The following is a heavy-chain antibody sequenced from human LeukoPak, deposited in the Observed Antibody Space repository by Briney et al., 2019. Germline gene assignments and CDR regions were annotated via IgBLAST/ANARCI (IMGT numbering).Heavy chain of an antibody. CDR2: ISGSGGST. Sequence: PGGSLRLSCAASGFTFSSYAMSWVRQAPGKGLEWVSTISGSGGSTSYADSVKGRFTISRDNSKNTLYLQMNSLRAEDTAVYYCANPGRYSSGWVFPPCFDYWGQGTLVTVSS. CDR1: GFTFSSYA. V-gene: IGHV3-23*01. CDR3: ANPGRYSSGWVFPPCFDY. D-gene: IGHD6-19*01. J-gene: IGHJ4*02.